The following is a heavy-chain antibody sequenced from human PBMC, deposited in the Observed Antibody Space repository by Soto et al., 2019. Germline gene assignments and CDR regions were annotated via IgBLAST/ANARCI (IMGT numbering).Heavy chain of an antibody. V-gene: IGHV3-23*01. Sequence: GGSLRLSCAASGFTFSSYAMSWVRQAPGKGLEWVSAISGSGGSTYYADSVKGRFTISRDNSKNTLYLQMNSLRAEDTAVYYCAKGYYDSSGYYWVRAFAIWGQGTMVTVSS. CDR1: GFTFSSYA. D-gene: IGHD3-22*01. CDR3: AKGYYDSSGYYWVRAFAI. J-gene: IGHJ3*02. CDR2: ISGSGGST.